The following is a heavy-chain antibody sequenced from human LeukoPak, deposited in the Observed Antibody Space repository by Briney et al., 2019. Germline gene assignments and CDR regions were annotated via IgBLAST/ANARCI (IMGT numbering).Heavy chain of an antibody. Sequence: GGSLRLSCAASGFTFSGFAMSWIRQAPGKGMEWVSSISRSGESTFYADSVRGRFTISRDNSKNTVSLQMESLRAEDTALYYCAKDYAVGSIDYWGQGTLITVSS. CDR1: GFTFSGFA. D-gene: IGHD3-16*01. CDR3: AKDYAVGSIDY. J-gene: IGHJ4*02. CDR2: ISRSGEST. V-gene: IGHV3-23*01.